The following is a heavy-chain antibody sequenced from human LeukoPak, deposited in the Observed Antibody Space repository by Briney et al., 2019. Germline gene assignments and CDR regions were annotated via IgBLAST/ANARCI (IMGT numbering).Heavy chain of an antibody. Sequence: PAETLSLTRAVYGGSFSGYYWSCIRQPPGKGLEWIGEINHSGSTNYNPSLKSRVTISVDTSKNQFSLKLSSVTAADTAVYYCASAIVVVPAAMRYWFDPWGQGTLVTVPS. V-gene: IGHV4-34*01. J-gene: IGHJ5*02. CDR2: INHSGST. CDR1: GGSFSGYY. D-gene: IGHD2-2*01. CDR3: ASAIVVVPAAMRYWFDP.